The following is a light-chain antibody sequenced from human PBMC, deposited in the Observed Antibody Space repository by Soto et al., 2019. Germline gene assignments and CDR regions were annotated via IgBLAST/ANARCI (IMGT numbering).Light chain of an antibody. J-gene: IGKJ2*01. CDR1: QSISSY. CDR3: QQRSNGPAFT. V-gene: IGKV3-11*01. Sequence: EIVLTQSPATLSLSPGERATLSCRASQSISSYLAWYQQKPGQAPRLLIYDSSNRATGIPARFSGSGSGTDFTLTIRSLDPEDFAVYYCQQRSNGPAFTFGQGTKLEIK. CDR2: DSS.